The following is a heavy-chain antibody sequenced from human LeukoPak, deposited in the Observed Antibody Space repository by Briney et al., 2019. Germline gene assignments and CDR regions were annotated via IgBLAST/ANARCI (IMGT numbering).Heavy chain of an antibody. Sequence: PGGSLRLSCAASGFTFTNYAMTWVRQAPGKGLEWVAATVGIGPDTYHAASVKGRFTISRDNSKNILYLQMNSLRVEDTAVYYCTKASAARCIGVFCYPFDHWGQGTLVTVSS. CDR2: TVGIGPDT. J-gene: IGHJ4*02. CDR1: GFTFTNYA. CDR3: TKASAARCIGVFCYPFDH. D-gene: IGHD2-15*01. V-gene: IGHV3-23*01.